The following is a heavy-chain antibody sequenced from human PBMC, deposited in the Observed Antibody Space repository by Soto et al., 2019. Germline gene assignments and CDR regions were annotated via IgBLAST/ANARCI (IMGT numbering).Heavy chain of an antibody. CDR1: GFSFTGSA. D-gene: IGHD5-12*01. V-gene: IGHV3-73*01. CDR2: MRSRANSYAT. CDR3: TTSANDKFVDY. Sequence: LRLSCAASGFSFTGSAMHWVRQASGKGLEWVGRMRSRANSYATTYAESVKGRFTISRDDSKNTAYLQMNSLKTEDTAVYYCTTSANDKFVDYWGQGTLVTVSS. J-gene: IGHJ4*02.